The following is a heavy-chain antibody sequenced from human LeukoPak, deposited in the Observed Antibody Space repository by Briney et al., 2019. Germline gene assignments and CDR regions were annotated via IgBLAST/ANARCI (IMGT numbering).Heavy chain of an antibody. CDR3: ARGYCSGGSCYGKADY. D-gene: IGHD2-15*01. Sequence: PGGSLRLSCAASGFTFSDYYMSWIRQAPGKGLEWVSYISSGATTIYYADSVKGRFTISRDNAKNSLYLQMSSLRAEDTAVYYCARGYCSGGSCYGKADYWGQGTLVTVSS. CDR1: GFTFSDYY. CDR2: ISSGATTI. V-gene: IGHV3-11*04. J-gene: IGHJ4*02.